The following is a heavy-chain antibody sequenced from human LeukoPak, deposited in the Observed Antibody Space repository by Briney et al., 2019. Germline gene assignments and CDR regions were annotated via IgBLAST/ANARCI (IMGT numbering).Heavy chain of an antibody. J-gene: IGHJ4*02. V-gene: IGHV3-21*01. CDR2: ISSSSSYI. D-gene: IGHD3-10*01. CDR1: GFTVSSNY. Sequence: GGSLRLSCAASGFTVSSNYMNWVRQAPGKGLEWVSSISSSSSYIYYADSVKGRFTISRDNAKNSLYLQMNSLRAEDTAVYYCARGTRTTYYYGSGSYQDNYWGQGTLVTVPS. CDR3: ARGTRTTYYYGSGSYQDNY.